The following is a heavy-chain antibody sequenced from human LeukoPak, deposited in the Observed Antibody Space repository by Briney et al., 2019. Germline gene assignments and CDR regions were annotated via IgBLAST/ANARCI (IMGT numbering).Heavy chain of an antibody. Sequence: SQTLSLTCTVSGGSISSGSYYWSWIRQPAGKGLEWIGRIYTSGSTNYNPSLKSRVTISVDTSKNQFSLKLSSVTAADTAMYYCARGPHYAIFGVVKPSGAFDIWGQGTMVTVSS. J-gene: IGHJ3*02. CDR2: IYTSGST. D-gene: IGHD3-3*01. V-gene: IGHV4-61*02. CDR3: ARGPHYAIFGVVKPSGAFDI. CDR1: GGSISSGSYY.